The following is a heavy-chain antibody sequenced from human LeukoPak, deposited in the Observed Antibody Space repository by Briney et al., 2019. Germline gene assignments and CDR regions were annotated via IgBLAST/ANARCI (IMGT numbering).Heavy chain of an antibody. Sequence: GGSLRLSCAASGFTFSGSAMHWVRQASGKGLEWVGRIRSKANSYATAYAASVKGRFTISRDNSKNMLYLQMNSLRVEDTAVYYCAKDVAPDSGWDLDYWGQGTLVTVSS. CDR1: GFTFSGSA. CDR3: AKDVAPDSGWDLDY. CDR2: IRSKANSYAT. J-gene: IGHJ4*02. V-gene: IGHV3-73*01. D-gene: IGHD6-19*01.